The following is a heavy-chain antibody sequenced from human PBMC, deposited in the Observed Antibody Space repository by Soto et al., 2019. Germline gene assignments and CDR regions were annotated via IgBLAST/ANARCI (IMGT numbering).Heavy chain of an antibody. D-gene: IGHD3-3*01. Sequence: QEKLVESGGGLVKPGGSLRLSCAASGYTFSDYYMSWIRQAPGKGLEWVSDISSSGNTIYYADSVKGRFTISRDNAKNALYLQMNTLRAEDTAVYFCARDTRRERFLEWSASGRMDVWGQGTTVTVSS. CDR1: GYTFSDYY. CDR2: ISSSGNTI. CDR3: ARDTRRERFLEWSASGRMDV. V-gene: IGHV3-11*01. J-gene: IGHJ6*02.